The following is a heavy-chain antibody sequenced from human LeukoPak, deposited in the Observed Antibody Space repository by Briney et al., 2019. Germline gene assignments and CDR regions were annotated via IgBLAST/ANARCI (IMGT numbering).Heavy chain of an antibody. CDR1: GGSISSYY. D-gene: IGHD3-10*01. V-gene: IGHV4-59*01. J-gene: IGHJ3*02. CDR3: ARVLRTMVRGGAFDI. Sequence: SETLSLTCTVSGGSISSYYWSWIRQPPGKGLERIGYIYYSGSTNYNPSLKSRVTISVDTSKNQFSLKLSSVTAADTAVYYCARVLRTMVRGGAFDIWGQGTMVTVSS. CDR2: IYYSGST.